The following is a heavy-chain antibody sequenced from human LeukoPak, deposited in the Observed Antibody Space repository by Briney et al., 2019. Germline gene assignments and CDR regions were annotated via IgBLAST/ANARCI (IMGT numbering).Heavy chain of an antibody. Sequence: SETLSLTCTVSGGSLSTIDYYWGWIRQPPGTGLEWLGSVYYSGSTYYNAPLKSRVTISVDTSKNQFSLKLSAVTAADTAMYYCAREDAVSSDDAFDLWGQGTMVTVS. V-gene: IGHV4-39*07. CDR3: AREDAVSSDDAFDL. J-gene: IGHJ3*01. D-gene: IGHD6-19*01. CDR1: GGSLSTIDYY. CDR2: VYYSGST.